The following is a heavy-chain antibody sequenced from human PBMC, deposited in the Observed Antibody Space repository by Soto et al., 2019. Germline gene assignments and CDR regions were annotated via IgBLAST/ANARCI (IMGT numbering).Heavy chain of an antibody. D-gene: IGHD2-15*01. CDR3: AKDGDIVVVVAAIQFDY. J-gene: IGHJ4*02. Sequence: GGSLRLSCAASGFTFSSYAMSWVRQAPGKGLEWVSAISGSGGSTYYADSVKGRFTISRDNSKNTLYLQMNSLRAEETAVYYCAKDGDIVVVVAAIQFDYWGQGTLVTVSS. CDR2: ISGSGGST. V-gene: IGHV3-23*01. CDR1: GFTFSSYA.